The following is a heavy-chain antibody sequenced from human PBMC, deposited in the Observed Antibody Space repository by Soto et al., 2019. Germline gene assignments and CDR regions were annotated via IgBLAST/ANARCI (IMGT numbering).Heavy chain of an antibody. V-gene: IGHV1-8*01. J-gene: IGHJ1*01. CDR2: MNPNSGNT. CDR1: GYTFTIYD. Sequence: ASVXVAFKASGYTFTIYDINFFLQATGQGLEWMGWMNPNSGNTDYAQKFQGRVTMTRNTPISTAYMELSSLRSEDTAVYYCAIHHKPGIFGLQKWGQGTLVKVYS. D-gene: IGHD2-15*01. CDR3: AIHHKPGIFGLQK.